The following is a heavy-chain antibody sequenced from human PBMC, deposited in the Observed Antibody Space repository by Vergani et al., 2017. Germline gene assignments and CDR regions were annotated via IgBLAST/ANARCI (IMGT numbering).Heavy chain of an antibody. CDR3: ARAGSIAARFSRDAFDI. CDR1: GGSISSGGYY. D-gene: IGHD6-6*01. CDR2: IYYSGST. V-gene: IGHV4-31*01. J-gene: IGHJ3*02. Sequence: QVQLQESGPGLVKPSQTLSLTCTVSGGSISSGGYYWSWIRQHPGKGLEWIGYIYYSGSTYYNPSLKSLVTISVDTSKNQFSLKLSSVTAADTAVYYCARAGSIAARFSRDAFDIWGQGTMVTVSS.